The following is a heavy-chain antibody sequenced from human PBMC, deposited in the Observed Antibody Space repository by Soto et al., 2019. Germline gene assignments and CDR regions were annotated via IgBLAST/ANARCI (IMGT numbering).Heavy chain of an antibody. D-gene: IGHD6-19*01. CDR2: MNPNSGNT. CDR1: GYTFTSYD. Sequence: ASVKVSCKASGYTFTSYDINWVRQATGQGLEWMGWMNPNSGNTGYAQKFQGRVTMTRNTSISTAYMELSSLRSEDTAVYYCAKAPVAAVPIFDYWGQGTLVTVSS. CDR3: AKAPVAAVPIFDY. J-gene: IGHJ4*02. V-gene: IGHV1-8*01.